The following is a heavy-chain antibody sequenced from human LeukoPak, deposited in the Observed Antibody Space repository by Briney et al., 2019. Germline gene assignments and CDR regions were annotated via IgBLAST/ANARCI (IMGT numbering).Heavy chain of an antibody. Sequence: GGSLRLSCAASGFTFSSYSMNWVRQAPGKGLEWVSSISSSSSYIYYADSMKGRFTISRDNAKSSLYLQMNRLRAQDTAVYYCVGIDPKTYHSGNYYTFDYWGQGTLVTVSS. J-gene: IGHJ4*02. V-gene: IGHV3-21*01. CDR2: ISSSSSYI. D-gene: IGHD3-10*01. CDR3: VGIDPKTYHSGNYYTFDY. CDR1: GFTFSSYS.